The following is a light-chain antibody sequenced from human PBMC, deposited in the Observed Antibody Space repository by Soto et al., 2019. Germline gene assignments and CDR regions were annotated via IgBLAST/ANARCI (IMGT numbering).Light chain of an antibody. J-gene: IGKJ2*01. CDR1: QSVSSH. V-gene: IGKV3-11*01. CDR2: DTS. CDR3: QQRSNWQYT. Sequence: VLTQSPATLSLSPWERATLSCRASQSVSSHSAWYQQKPGQAPRLLIYDTSNRATGIPARFSGSGSGTDFTLTISGLEPEDFAVYYCQQRSNWQYTFGLGTRLEIK.